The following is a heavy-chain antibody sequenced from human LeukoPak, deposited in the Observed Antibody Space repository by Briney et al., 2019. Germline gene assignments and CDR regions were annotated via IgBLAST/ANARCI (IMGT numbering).Heavy chain of an antibody. Sequence: GGSLRLSCAASGFTFSSYAMHWVRQAPGKGLEWVAVISYDGSNKYYADSVKGRFTISRDNSKNTLYLQMNSLRAEDTAVYYCARDFTDSGSYPVFFYWGQGTLVTVSS. V-gene: IGHV3-30-3*01. CDR3: ARDFTDSGSYPVFFY. CDR2: ISYDGSNK. J-gene: IGHJ4*02. CDR1: GFTFSSYA. D-gene: IGHD1-26*01.